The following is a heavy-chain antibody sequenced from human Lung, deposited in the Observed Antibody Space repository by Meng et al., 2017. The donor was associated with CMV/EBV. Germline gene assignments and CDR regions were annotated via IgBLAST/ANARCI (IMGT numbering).Heavy chain of an antibody. CDR2: IYYTGST. V-gene: IGHV4-31*03. Sequence: QVQRQESGPGLVKPSKTLSLTCTVSGGSIGSGGYYWSWIRQHPGKGLEWIGYIYYTGSTFYNPSLKSRVTISVDTSKNQFSLKLIPATAADTAVYYCAREAGRDGYATPKFDYWGQGTLVTVSS. CDR1: GGSIGSGGYY. CDR3: AREAGRDGYATPKFDY. D-gene: IGHD5-24*01. J-gene: IGHJ4*02.